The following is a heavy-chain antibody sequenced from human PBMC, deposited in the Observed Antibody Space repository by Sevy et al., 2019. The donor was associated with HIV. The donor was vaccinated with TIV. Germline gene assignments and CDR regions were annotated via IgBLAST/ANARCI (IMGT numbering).Heavy chain of an antibody. D-gene: IGHD6-6*01. V-gene: IGHV4-59*01. CDR3: ATISQQLVGFFDY. CDR1: GGSISSYY. CDR2: IFYSGNT. J-gene: IGHJ4*02. Sequence: SETLSLTCTVSGGSISSYYWSWIRQPPGKGLEWIGYIFYSGNTYYNPSLKRRVTISVDTSKNQFSLKLTSVTAADTAGYYGATISQQLVGFFDYWGQGTMVTVSS.